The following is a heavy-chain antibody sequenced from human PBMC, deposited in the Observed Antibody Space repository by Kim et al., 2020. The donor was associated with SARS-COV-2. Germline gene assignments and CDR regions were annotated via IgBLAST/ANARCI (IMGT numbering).Heavy chain of an antibody. CDR2: IWSDGSNK. Sequence: WGSLRLSCAASGFTFSSYGIHWVRQAPGKGLEGGAVIWSDGSNKYYADSVKGRFTFSRDNSKNTLYLQMNSLRAEDTAVYYCARDNGSRIFGVVIPNYY. J-gene: IGHJ6*01. CDR1: GFTFSSYG. D-gene: IGHD3-3*01. V-gene: IGHV3-33*01. CDR3: ARDNGSRIFGVVIPNYY.